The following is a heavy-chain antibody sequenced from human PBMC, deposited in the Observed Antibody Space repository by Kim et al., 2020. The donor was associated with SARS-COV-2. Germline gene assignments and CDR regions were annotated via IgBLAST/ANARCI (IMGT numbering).Heavy chain of an antibody. J-gene: IGHJ4*02. D-gene: IGHD4-17*01. V-gene: IGHV3-48*03. Sequence: YADSGEGRFSIFRDNAKKSLFLQMNSLRAEDTAVYYCTRDNPTVADFDSWGQGTLVTISS. CDR3: TRDNPTVADFDS.